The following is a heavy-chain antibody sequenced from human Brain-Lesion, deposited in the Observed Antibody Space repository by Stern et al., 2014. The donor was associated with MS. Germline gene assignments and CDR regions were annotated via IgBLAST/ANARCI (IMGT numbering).Heavy chain of an antibody. CDR3: ARGRVVPGFQYYATDV. V-gene: IGHV4-61*02. D-gene: IGHD2-2*01. J-gene: IGHJ6*02. Sequence: QVQLQQSGPGLVKPSQTLSLSCTVSGGSISSGGYYWSWIRQPAGKGLEWIGRIFNSGSTSYNPSLKSRVTKSKKTSQNQFPLRLTPMTAADTAVYYCARGRVVPGFQYYATDVWGQGTTVIVSS. CDR2: IFNSGST. CDR1: GGSISSGGYY.